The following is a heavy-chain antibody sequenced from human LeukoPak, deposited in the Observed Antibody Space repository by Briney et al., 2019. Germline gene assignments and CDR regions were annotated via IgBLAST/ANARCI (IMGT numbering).Heavy chain of an antibody. J-gene: IGHJ4*02. CDR3: ARTTVTPKHFDY. V-gene: IGHV4-30-4*01. CDR1: GGSISSGDYY. D-gene: IGHD4-17*01. Sequence: PSETLSLTCTVSGGSISSGDYYWSWIRQPPGKGLEWIGYIYYSGSTYYNPSFKSRVTISVDTSKNQFSLKLSSVTAADTAVYYCARTTVTPKHFDYWGQGTLVTVSS. CDR2: IYYSGST.